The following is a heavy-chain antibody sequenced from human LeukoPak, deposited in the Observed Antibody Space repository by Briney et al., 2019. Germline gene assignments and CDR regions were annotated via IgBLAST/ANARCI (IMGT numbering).Heavy chain of an antibody. V-gene: IGHV4-39*07. CDR2: IYYSGST. CDR3: ARESHSGYDFYYYYYMDV. J-gene: IGHJ6*03. Sequence: PSETLSLTCTVSGGSISSSSYYWGWIRQPPGKGLEWIGSIYYSGSTYYNPSLKSRVTISVDTSKNQFSLKLSSVTAADTAVYYCARESHSGYDFYYYYYMDVWGQGTTVTVSS. D-gene: IGHD5-12*01. CDR1: GGSISSSSYY.